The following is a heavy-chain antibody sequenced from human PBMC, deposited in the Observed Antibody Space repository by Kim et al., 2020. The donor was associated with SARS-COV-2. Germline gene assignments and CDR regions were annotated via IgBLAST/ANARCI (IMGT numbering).Heavy chain of an antibody. V-gene: IGHV7-4-1*02. Sequence: ASVKVSCKASGYTFTSYAMNWVRQAPGQGLEWMGWINTNTGNPTYAQGFTGRFVFSLDTSVSTAYLQFSSLKAEDTAVYYCARDHRYYYNSGSYTNWFDPWGQGTLVSVSS. CDR2: INTNTGNP. D-gene: IGHD3-10*01. CDR1: GYTFTSYA. J-gene: IGHJ5*02. CDR3: ARDHRYYYNSGSYTNWFDP.